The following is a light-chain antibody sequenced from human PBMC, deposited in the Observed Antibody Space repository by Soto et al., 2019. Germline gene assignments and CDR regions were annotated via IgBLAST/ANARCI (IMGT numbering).Light chain of an antibody. Sequence: EIVMTQSPATLSVSPGEGATLSCRASQSVTSNLAWYQQQPGQAPRLLIYGTSTRATGIPARLSGSGSGTEFTLTISRLEPEDFAVYSCQHYGGSPPWPFGQGTKVEIK. CDR2: GTS. V-gene: IGKV3-15*01. CDR3: QHYGGSPPWP. J-gene: IGKJ1*01. CDR1: QSVTSN.